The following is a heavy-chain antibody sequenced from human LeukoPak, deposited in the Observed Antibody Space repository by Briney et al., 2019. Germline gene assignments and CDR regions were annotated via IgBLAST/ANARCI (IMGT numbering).Heavy chain of an antibody. D-gene: IGHD3-10*01. CDR3: ARAEGDIYYRSGSNNWFDP. Sequence: SETLSLTCTVSGYSISSGYYWGWSRQPAGKGLEWIGTIRHSGTTYYNPSLKSRVTISVDPSKNQFSLKLTSVTAADTAVVYCARAEGDIYYRSGSNNWFDPWAQGTLVTVSS. V-gene: IGHV4-38-2*02. J-gene: IGHJ5*02. CDR2: IRHSGTT. CDR1: GYSISSGYY.